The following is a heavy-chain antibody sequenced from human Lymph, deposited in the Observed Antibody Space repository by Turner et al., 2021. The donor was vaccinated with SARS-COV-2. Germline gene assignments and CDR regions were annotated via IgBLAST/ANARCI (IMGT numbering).Heavy chain of an antibody. CDR2: MKPNSGST. V-gene: IGHV1-8*02. D-gene: IGHD1-26*01. J-gene: IGHJ6*02. Sequence: QVQLVQSGAEVKKPGASVKVSCKAPGYTFTSYDINWVRQATGQGLEWMGWMKPNSGSTGYAQKFQGRVTMTRNTSISTAYMELSSLRSVNTAVYYCARGRYSGGGMDVWGQGTTVTVSS. CDR1: GYTFTSYD. CDR3: ARGRYSGGGMDV.